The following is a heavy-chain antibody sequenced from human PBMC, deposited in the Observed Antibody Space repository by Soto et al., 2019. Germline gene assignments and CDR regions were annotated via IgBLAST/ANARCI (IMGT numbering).Heavy chain of an antibody. Sequence: ASVKVSCKASGYTFIGYEMHWVRQAPGQGLEWMGWMNPNSGGTKNAQKFQGRVTMTRDTSISTAYMELSRLRSDDTAVYYCARDNRQSWVDPWGQGTLVTVSS. V-gene: IGHV1-2*02. CDR1: GYTFIGYE. CDR3: ARDNRQSWVDP. J-gene: IGHJ5*02. CDR2: MNPNSGGT.